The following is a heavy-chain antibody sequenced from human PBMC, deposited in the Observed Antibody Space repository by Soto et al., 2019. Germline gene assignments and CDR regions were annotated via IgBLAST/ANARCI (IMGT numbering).Heavy chain of an antibody. CDR1: GGSISSGGYY. CDR3: ARGHSPGLGF. V-gene: IGHV4-31*03. Sequence: SETLSLTCTFSGGSISSGGYYWSWIPQHPGKGLEWIGYIYYSGSTYYNPSLKSRVTISVDTSKNQFSLKLSSVTAADTAVYYCARGHSPGLGFWGQGTLVTVSS. D-gene: IGHD6-13*01. CDR2: IYYSGST. J-gene: IGHJ4*02.